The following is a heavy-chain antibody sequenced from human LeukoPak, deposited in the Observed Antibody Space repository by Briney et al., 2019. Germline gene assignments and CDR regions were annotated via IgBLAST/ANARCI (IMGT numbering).Heavy chain of an antibody. D-gene: IGHD3-10*01. CDR2: IYHSGST. CDR1: GYSISSGYY. V-gene: IGHV4-38-2*02. Sequence: PSETLSLTCTVSGYSISSGYYWGWIRQPPGKGLEWIGSIYHSGSTYYNPSLKSRVTISVDTSKNQFSLKLSSVTAADTAVYYCASMVRGVITHHFDYWGQGTLVTVSS. J-gene: IGHJ4*02. CDR3: ASMVRGVITHHFDY.